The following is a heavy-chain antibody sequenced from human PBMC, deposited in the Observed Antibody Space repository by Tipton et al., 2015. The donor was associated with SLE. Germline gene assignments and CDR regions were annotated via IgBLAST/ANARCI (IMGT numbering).Heavy chain of an antibody. CDR2: ISGSGGST. D-gene: IGHD4-11*01. CDR1: GFTFSTYV. J-gene: IGHJ4*02. V-gene: IGHV3-23*01. CDR3: ARGQFGNYHFDF. Sequence: SLRLSCAASGFTFSTYVMTWVRQAPGKGLEWVSVISGSGGSTYYANSVKGRFTISRDNAKNSLYLQMNSLRVEDTAVYYCARGQFGNYHFDFWGQGILVTVSS.